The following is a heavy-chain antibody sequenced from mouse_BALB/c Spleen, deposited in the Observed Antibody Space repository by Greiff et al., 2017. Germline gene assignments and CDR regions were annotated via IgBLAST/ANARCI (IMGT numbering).Heavy chain of an antibody. CDR2: IDPANGNT. D-gene: IGHD1-1*01. CDR1: GFNIKDTY. J-gene: IGHJ3*01. Sequence: VHVKQSGAELVKPGASVKLSCTASGFNIKDTYMHWVKQRPEQGLEWIGRIDPANGNTKYDPKFQGKATITADTSSNTAYLQLSSLTSEDTAVYYCANPFYYYGSSSFAYWGQGTLVTVSA. V-gene: IGHV14-3*02. CDR3: ANPFYYYGSSSFAY.